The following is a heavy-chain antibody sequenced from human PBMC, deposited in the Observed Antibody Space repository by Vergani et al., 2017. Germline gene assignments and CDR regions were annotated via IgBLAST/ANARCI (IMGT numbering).Heavy chain of an antibody. J-gene: IGHJ5*02. CDR1: GGTFSSYA. Sequence: QVQLVQSGAEVKKPGSSVKVSCKASGGTFSSYAISWVLQAPGHGLEWMGGIIPIFGTANYAQKFQGRVTITADESTSTAYMELSSLRSEDTAVYYCAREVASAGTTLNWFDPWGQGTLVTVSS. CDR3: AREVASAGTTLNWFDP. CDR2: IIPIFGTA. D-gene: IGHD6-13*01. V-gene: IGHV1-69*01.